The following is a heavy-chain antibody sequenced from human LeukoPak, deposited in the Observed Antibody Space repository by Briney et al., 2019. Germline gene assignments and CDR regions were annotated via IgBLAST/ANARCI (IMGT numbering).Heavy chain of an antibody. D-gene: IGHD3-22*01. CDR2: IIPIFGTA. CDR3: ARDQVTMIPSYFQH. Sequence: ASVKVSCKASGGTFSSYAISWVRQAPGQGLEWMGGIIPIFGTANYAQKFQGRVTITADESTSTAYMELSSLRSEDTAVYYCARDQVTMIPSYFQHWGQGTLVTVSS. V-gene: IGHV1-69*13. J-gene: IGHJ1*01. CDR1: GGTFSSYA.